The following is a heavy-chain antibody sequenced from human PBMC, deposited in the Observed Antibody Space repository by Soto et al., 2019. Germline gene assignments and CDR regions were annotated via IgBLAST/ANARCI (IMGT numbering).Heavy chain of an antibody. CDR3: ARVARAGRDPNFDY. Sequence: SETLSLTCTVSGGSISRSDYYWSWIRQHPGKGLEWIGYIYYSGSTYYNPSLKSRVTMSVDTSKNQFSLKLSSVTAADTAVYYCARVARAGRDPNFDYWGQGTLVTVSS. CDR2: IYYSGST. J-gene: IGHJ4*02. CDR1: GGSISRSDYY. D-gene: IGHD6-19*01. V-gene: IGHV4-31*03.